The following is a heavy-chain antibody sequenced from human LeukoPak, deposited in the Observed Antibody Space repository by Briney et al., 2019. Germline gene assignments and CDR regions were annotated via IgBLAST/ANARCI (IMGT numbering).Heavy chain of an antibody. CDR1: GGSISSSSYY. V-gene: IGHV4-39*01. J-gene: IGHJ4*02. CDR3: AGGFRDGYNWSYFDY. D-gene: IGHD5-24*01. CDR2: IYYSGST. Sequence: SETLSLTCTVSGGSISSSSYYWGWIRQPPGKGLEWIGSIYYSGSTYYNPSLKSRVTISVDTSKNQLSLKLSSVTAADTAVYYCAGGFRDGYNWSYFDYWGQGTLVTVSS.